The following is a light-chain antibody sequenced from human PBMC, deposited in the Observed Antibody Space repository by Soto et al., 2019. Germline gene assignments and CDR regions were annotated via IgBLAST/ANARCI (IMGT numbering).Light chain of an antibody. V-gene: IGKV3-11*01. J-gene: IGKJ5*01. CDR1: QSVNSN. CDR3: QQRIT. CDR2: AAS. Sequence: DIVLTQSPGTLSLYPGERATLSCRASQSVNSNLAWYQQKPGQAPRLLIYAASRRATGIPDRFSGSGSGTDFTLTISSLEPEDFAVYYCQQRITFGQGTRLEI.